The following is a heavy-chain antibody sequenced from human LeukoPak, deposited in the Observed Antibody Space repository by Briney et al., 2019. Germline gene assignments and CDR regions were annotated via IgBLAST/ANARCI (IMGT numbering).Heavy chain of an antibody. V-gene: IGHV3-23*01. D-gene: IGHD5-12*01. CDR3: AKGAYDYIEIAYFDY. CDR2: IIGSSGST. CDR1: GFSFNNYA. Sequence: GGSLRLSCVASGFSFNNYAMNWVRQAPGKGLEWVSLIIGSSGSTFYADSVKGRFTISRDKSKNTLYLQMNSLRAEDTAVYYCAKGAYDYIEIAYFDYWGQGTLVTVSS. J-gene: IGHJ4*02.